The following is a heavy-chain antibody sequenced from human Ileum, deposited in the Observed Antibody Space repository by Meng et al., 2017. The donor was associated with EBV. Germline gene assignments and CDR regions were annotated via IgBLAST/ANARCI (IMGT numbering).Heavy chain of an antibody. CDR3: ARYGRCNGNSFYCFDP. D-gene: IGHD4-23*01. CDR2: IDQSGYT. V-gene: IGHV4-34*01. J-gene: IGHJ5*02. Sequence: QWRLQQGGKGQLKPSETLSRTCAVYGGSFNDYYWTWLRQPPGKGLEWIGEIDQSGYTKFNPSLSSRATISRDTSNNQFSLRLNSVTAADTALYYCARYGRCNGNSFYCFDPWGQGTLVTVSS. CDR1: GGSFNDYY.